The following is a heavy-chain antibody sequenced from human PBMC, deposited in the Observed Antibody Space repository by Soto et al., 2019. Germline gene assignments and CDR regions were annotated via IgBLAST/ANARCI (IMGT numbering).Heavy chain of an antibody. V-gene: IGHV3-23*01. CDR1: GFTFSSYA. D-gene: IGHD6-19*01. Sequence: EVQLLESGGGLVQPGGSLRLSCAASGFTFSSYAMSWVRQAPGKGLEWVSAISGSGGSTYYADSVKGRFTISRDNSKSTLYLQMNSLRAEDTAVYYCAKDPGASSDWHGGLYWGQGTLVTVSS. J-gene: IGHJ4*02. CDR3: AKDPGASSDWHGGLY. CDR2: ISGSGGST.